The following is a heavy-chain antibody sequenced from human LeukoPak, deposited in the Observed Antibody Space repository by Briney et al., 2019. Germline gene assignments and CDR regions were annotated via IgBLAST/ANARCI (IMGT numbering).Heavy chain of an antibody. CDR1: GGSLSDYH. D-gene: IGHD1-26*01. Sequence: SETLSLTCAVYGGSLSDYHWNWIRQAPEKGLEWIGEIDHRGDTEYNPSLRSRVITSLDTSRSQFSLRLSSVTAADTAVYFCASGPSRDGRNTNYFDYWSQGTLVTVSS. CDR3: ASGPSRDGRNTNYFDY. V-gene: IGHV4-34*01. J-gene: IGHJ4*02. CDR2: IDHRGDT.